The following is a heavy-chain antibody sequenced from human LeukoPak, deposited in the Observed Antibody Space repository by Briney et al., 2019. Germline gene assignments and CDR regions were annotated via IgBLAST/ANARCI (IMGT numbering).Heavy chain of an antibody. D-gene: IGHD1-7*01. J-gene: IGHJ3*02. CDR3: ARSGELQDAFDI. V-gene: IGHV4-4*07. CDR2: IYSSGST. Sequence: SETLSLTCTVSSGSISSYYWSWIRQPAGQGLEWIGRIYSSGSTNYNPSLKSRVTISVDTSKNQFSLKLSSVTAADTAVYYCARSGELQDAFDIWGQGTMVTVSS. CDR1: SGSISSYY.